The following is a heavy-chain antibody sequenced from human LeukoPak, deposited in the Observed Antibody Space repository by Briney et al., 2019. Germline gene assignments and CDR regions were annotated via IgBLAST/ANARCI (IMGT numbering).Heavy chain of an antibody. CDR1: GFTFSTYP. Sequence: GGSLRLSCAASGFTFSTYPMNWVRQAPGKGLEWVSYISSRSSTIYYADSVKGRFTISRDNAKNSLYLQMNSLRAGDTAVYYCARGEEWYSSRSDAFDIWGQGTMVTVSS. CDR2: ISSRSSTI. V-gene: IGHV3-48*01. CDR3: ARGEEWYSSRSDAFDI. D-gene: IGHD6-13*01. J-gene: IGHJ3*02.